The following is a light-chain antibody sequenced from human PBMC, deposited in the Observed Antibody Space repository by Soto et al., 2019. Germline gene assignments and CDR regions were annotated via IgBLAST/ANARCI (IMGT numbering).Light chain of an antibody. CDR3: SSYTTSSTYV. Sequence: QSVLTQPASGSGSPGQSITISCTGTSSDVGGYHYVSWYQQYPGKAPKVMIYDVSNRPSGVSNRFSGSKSGNTASLTISGLQAEDEADYYCSSYTTSSTYVFGTGTKVTV. CDR2: DVS. J-gene: IGLJ1*01. V-gene: IGLV2-14*01. CDR1: SSDVGGYHY.